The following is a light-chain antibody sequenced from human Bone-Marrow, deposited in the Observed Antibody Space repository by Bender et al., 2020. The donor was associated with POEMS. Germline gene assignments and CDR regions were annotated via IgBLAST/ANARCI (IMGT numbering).Light chain of an antibody. CDR1: SSNIGAHA. Sequence: QSVLTQPPSASGTPGQRVTISCSGGSSNIGAHAVNWYQHLPGTAPKLMISEVSKRPSGVSNRFSGSKSGNTASLTISGLQAEDEADYYCCSYAGSNTWVFGGGTKLTVL. CDR3: CSYAGSNTWV. CDR2: EVS. V-gene: IGLV2-23*02. J-gene: IGLJ3*02.